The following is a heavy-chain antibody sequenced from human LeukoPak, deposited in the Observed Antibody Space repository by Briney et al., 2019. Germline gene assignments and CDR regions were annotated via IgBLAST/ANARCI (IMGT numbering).Heavy chain of an antibody. CDR3: ARLYSSGWYGETYTADY. CDR1: GYTFTSYD. J-gene: IGHJ4*02. D-gene: IGHD6-19*01. Sequence: ASVKVSCKTFGYTFTSYDISWVRQAPGQGLEWMGWISVYNDNTKYAQKFQGRVTMTTDTSTSTAYMELRSLRSDDTAVYYCARLYSSGWYGETYTADYWGQGTLVTVSS. CDR2: ISVYNDNT. V-gene: IGHV1-18*01.